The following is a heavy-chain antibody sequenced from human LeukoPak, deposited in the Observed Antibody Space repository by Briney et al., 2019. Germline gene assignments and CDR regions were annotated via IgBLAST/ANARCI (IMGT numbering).Heavy chain of an antibody. V-gene: IGHV4-4*07. Sequence: PSETLSLTCSVSGGSIGTYYWSWIRQPAGKGLEWIGRIYTGGSTNYNPSLKSRVTLSIETPKNQFSLELTSVTAADTAVYYCARAPTAYCLSTNCQPYFDYWGQGILVTVSS. CDR1: GGSIGTYY. D-gene: IGHD2-2*01. J-gene: IGHJ4*02. CDR3: ARAPTAYCLSTNCQPYFDY. CDR2: IYTGGST.